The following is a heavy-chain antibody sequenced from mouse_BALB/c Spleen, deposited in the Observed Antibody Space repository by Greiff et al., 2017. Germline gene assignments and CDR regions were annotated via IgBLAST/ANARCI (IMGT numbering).Heavy chain of an antibody. CDR3: ARGNYGSSYFAY. J-gene: IGHJ3*01. CDR1: GFNIKDNY. Sequence: VQLQQSGAELVKPGASVKLSCTASGFNIKDNYMHWVKQRPEQGLEWIGRIDPANGNTKYDPKFQGKATITADTSSNTAYLQLSSLTSEDTAVYYCARGNYGSSYFAYWGQGTLVTVSA. D-gene: IGHD1-1*01. V-gene: IGHV14-3*02. CDR2: IDPANGNT.